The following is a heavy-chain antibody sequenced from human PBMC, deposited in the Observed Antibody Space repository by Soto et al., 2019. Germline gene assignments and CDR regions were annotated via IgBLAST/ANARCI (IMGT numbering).Heavy chain of an antibody. V-gene: IGHV4-61*01. CDR1: GGSVSSGSYY. D-gene: IGHD2-2*01. CDR3: ARTFCSTTSCQAHDMDV. CDR2: IYYSGST. J-gene: IGHJ6*02. Sequence: QVQLQESGPGLVKPSETLSLTCTVSGGSVSSGSYYWTWIRQPPGKGLEWIGYIYYSGSTNYNPSLKSRVTISLDTSNRQFSMRLSSVTAADTAVYYCARTFCSTTSCQAHDMDVWGQGTTVTVSS.